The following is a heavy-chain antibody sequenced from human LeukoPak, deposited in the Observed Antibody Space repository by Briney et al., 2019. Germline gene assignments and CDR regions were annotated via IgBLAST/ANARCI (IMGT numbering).Heavy chain of an antibody. V-gene: IGHV1-2*06. CDR3: ARGSLTYYYDSSGYTYYFDY. J-gene: IGHJ4*02. CDR1: GYTFTGYY. CDR2: INPNSGGT. Sequence: ASVKVSCKASGYTFTGYYMHWVRQAPGQGLEWMGRINPNSGGTNYAQKFQGRVTMTRDTSISTVYMELSSLRSEDTAVYYCARGSLTYYYDSSGYTYYFDYWGQGTLVTVSS. D-gene: IGHD3-22*01.